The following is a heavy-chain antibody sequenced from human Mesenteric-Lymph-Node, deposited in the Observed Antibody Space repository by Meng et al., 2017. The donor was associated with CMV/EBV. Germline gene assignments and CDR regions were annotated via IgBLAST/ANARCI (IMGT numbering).Heavy chain of an antibody. J-gene: IGHJ4*02. V-gene: IGHV3-11*01. Sequence: SGFTFSDEYMSWIRPAPGKGLEWVSYISSSGSTIYYADSVKGRFTISRDNAKNSLYLQMNSLRAEDTAVYYCARAYDFWSGYGGDYWGQGTLVPSPQ. CDR2: ISSSGSTI. CDR1: GFTFSDEY. D-gene: IGHD3-3*01. CDR3: ARAYDFWSGYGGDY.